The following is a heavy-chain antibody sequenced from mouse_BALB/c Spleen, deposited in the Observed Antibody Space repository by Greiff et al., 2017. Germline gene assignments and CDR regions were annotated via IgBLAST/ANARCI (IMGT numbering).Heavy chain of an antibody. J-gene: IGHJ3*01. Sequence: EVQRVESGPELVKPGASVKISCKTSGYTFTEYTMHWVKQSHGKSLEWIGGINPNNGGTSYNQKFKGKATLTVDKSSSTAYMELRSLTSEDSAVYYCARSTMITTGGPWFAYWGQGTLVTVSA. D-gene: IGHD2-4*01. CDR1: GYTFTEYT. CDR2: INPNNGGT. V-gene: IGHV1-18*01. CDR3: ARSTMITTGGPWFAY.